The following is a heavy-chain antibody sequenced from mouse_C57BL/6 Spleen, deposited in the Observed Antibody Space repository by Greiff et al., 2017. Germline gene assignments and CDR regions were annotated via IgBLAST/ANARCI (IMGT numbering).Heavy chain of an antibody. D-gene: IGHD2-4*01. CDR1: GFPFRDYG. Sequence: EVQVVASGGGLVKPGGSLKLSCAASGFPFRDYGMHWVRQAPETGLEWVAYISSGSSTIYYADTVKGRFTLSRDNAKNTLFLQMTSLRSEDTAMYYCARDPYDYDEDYYAMDYWGQGTSVTVSS. V-gene: IGHV5-17*01. CDR3: ARDPYDYDEDYYAMDY. CDR2: ISSGSSTI. J-gene: IGHJ4*01.